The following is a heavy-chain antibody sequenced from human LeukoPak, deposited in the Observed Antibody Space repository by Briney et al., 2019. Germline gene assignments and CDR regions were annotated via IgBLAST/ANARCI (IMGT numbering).Heavy chain of an antibody. CDR3: ARFIVVVPAGDNRRPRSWFDP. CDR2: INHSGST. CDR1: GGSFSGYY. D-gene: IGHD2-2*01. Sequence: SETLSLTCAVYGGSFSGYYWSWIRQPPGKGLEWIGEINHSGSTNYNPSLKSRVTISVDTSKNQFSLKLSSVTAADTAVYYCARFIVVVPAGDNRRPRSWFDPWGQGTLVTVSS. V-gene: IGHV4-34*01. J-gene: IGHJ5*02.